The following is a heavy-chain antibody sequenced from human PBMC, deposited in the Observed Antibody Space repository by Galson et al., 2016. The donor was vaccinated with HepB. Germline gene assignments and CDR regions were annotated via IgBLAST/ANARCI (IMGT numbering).Heavy chain of an antibody. V-gene: IGHV3-23*01. CDR1: GFTFSGFA. J-gene: IGHJ6*02. CDR2: INGGGDST. CDR3: AKAATPVFYYHGMDV. Sequence: SLRLSCAASGFTFSGFAMSWVRQAPGEGLDWVSTINGGGDSTYYTDSVTGRFTISRDNSKNTLYLQMNSLRYEDTAVYYCAKAATPVFYYHGMDVWGQGTTVTVSS.